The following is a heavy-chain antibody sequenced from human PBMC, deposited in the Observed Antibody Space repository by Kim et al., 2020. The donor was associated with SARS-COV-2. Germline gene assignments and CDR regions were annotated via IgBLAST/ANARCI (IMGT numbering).Heavy chain of an antibody. V-gene: IGHV1-69*13. CDR1: GGTFSSYA. Sequence: SVKVSCKASGGTFSSYAISWVRQAPGQGLEWMGGIIPIFGTANYAQKFQGRVTITADESTSTAYMELSSLRSEDTAVYYCAREGHGDQDGLFDYWGQGTLVTVSS. CDR2: IIPIFGTA. J-gene: IGHJ4*02. CDR3: AREGHGDQDGLFDY. D-gene: IGHD4-17*01.